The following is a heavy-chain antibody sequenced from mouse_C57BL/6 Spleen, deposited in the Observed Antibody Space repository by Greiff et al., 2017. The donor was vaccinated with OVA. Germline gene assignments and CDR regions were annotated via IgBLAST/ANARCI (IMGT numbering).Heavy chain of an antibody. CDR1: GYSITSDY. CDR2: ISYSGST. CDR3: ARSIPPSYWYFDV. Sequence: DVHLVESGPGLAKPSQTLSLTCSVTGYSITSDYWNWIRKFPGNKLEYMGYISYSGSTYYNPSLKSRISITRDTSKNQYYLQLNSVTTEDTATYYCARSIPPSYWYFDVWGTGTTVTVSS. V-gene: IGHV3-8*01. J-gene: IGHJ1*03. D-gene: IGHD2-10*02.